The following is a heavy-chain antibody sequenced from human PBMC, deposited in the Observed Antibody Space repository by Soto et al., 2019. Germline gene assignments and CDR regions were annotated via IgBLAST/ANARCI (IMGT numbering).Heavy chain of an antibody. V-gene: IGHV4-30-4*01. CDR1: GGSISSGDYY. CDR3: ARESIFGVVPPGGAYYYYYYGMDV. J-gene: IGHJ6*02. CDR2: IYYSGST. D-gene: IGHD3-3*01. Sequence: NPSETPSITCTVSGGSISSGDYYWSWIRQPPGKGLEWIGYIYYSGSTYYNPSLKSRVTISVDTSKNQLTLNLSYVTAADTAVYYCARESIFGVVPPGGAYYYYYYGMDVWGQGTTVTVSS.